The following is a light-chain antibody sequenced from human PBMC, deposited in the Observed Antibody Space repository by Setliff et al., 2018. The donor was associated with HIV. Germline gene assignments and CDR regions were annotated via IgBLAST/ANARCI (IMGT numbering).Light chain of an antibody. J-gene: IGLJ2*01. CDR2: EVN. Sequence: SVLTQPASVSGSPGQSITISCTGTSRDVGGYNYVSWYQQHPGKAPKLIISEVNKRPSGVSARFSGSRTGNTASLTISGLRAEDESDYYCTSFTTSSTLVFGGGTKVTVL. CDR3: TSFTTSSTLV. CDR1: SRDVGGYNY. V-gene: IGLV2-14*01.